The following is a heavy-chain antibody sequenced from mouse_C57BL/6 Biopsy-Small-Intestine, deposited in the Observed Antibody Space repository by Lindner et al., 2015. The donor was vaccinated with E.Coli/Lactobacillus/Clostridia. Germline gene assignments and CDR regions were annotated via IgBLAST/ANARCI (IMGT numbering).Heavy chain of an antibody. CDR1: GYTFTDYE. J-gene: IGHJ2*01. V-gene: IGHV1-15*01. Sequence: VXLQESGADLVRPGASVTLSCKASGYTFTDYEMHWVKQTPVHGLEWIGSTDPETGGTAYNQKFKDKAILTADKSSSTAYMELRSLTSEDSAVYYCTTERDLGVYYGHWGQGTTLTVSS. CDR3: TTERDLGVYYGH. CDR2: TDPETGGT.